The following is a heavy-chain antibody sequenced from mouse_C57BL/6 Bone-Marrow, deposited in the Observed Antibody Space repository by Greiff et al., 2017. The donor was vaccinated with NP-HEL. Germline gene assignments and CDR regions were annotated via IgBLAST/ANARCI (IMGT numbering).Heavy chain of an antibody. D-gene: IGHD1-1*01. CDR3: ARGDYGSEGY. CDR2: IYPGSGST. V-gene: IGHV1-55*01. Sequence: QVQLKQSGAELVKPGASVKMSCKASGYSFPSYWLTWVKQRPGQGLEWIGDIYPGSGSTNYNEKFKSKATLTVDTSSSTAYMQLSSLTSEDSAVYYCARGDYGSEGYWGQVTTLTVSS. CDR1: GYSFPSYW. J-gene: IGHJ2*01.